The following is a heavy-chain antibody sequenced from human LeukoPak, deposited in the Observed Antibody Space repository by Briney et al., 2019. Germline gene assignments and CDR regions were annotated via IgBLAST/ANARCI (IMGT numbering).Heavy chain of an antibody. V-gene: IGHV4-59*01. J-gene: IGHJ6*03. Sequence: SETLSLTCTVSGGSISSYCWSWIRQPPGKGLEWIGYIYYSGSTNYNPSLKSRVTISVDTSKNQFSLKLRSVTAADTAVYYCARAQAQSGSYYFYYYYMDVWGKGTTVTVSS. CDR3: ARAQAQSGSYYFYYYYMDV. CDR1: GGSISSYC. D-gene: IGHD1-26*01. CDR2: IYYSGST.